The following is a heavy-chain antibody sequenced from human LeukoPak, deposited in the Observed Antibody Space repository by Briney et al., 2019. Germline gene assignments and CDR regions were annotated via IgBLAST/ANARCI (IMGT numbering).Heavy chain of an antibody. CDR1: GFTFKEYG. V-gene: IGHV3-23*01. J-gene: IGHJ4*02. CDR2: INENARNT. D-gene: IGHD6-19*01. CDR3: TKGDGGWYPIDC. Sequence: GGSLRLSCAASGFTFKEYGMSWVRQAPGKGLEWVSTINENARNTHYADSVQGRFTISRDNSKNTLLLQMNSLRVDDTALYYCTKGDGGWYPIDCWGQGTLVIVSS.